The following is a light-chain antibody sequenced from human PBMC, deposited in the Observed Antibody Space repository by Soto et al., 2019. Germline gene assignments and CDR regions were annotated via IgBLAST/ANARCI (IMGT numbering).Light chain of an antibody. V-gene: IGKV3-20*01. Sequence: DIVLTQSPGTLSLSPGERATLSCRASQSVRSPYFAWYQQKPGQAPRLLIYGTSRRASGIPDRFSGSGSGTDFTFTISGLEPEDFAVFYCQQYSTLPHTFGQGTKLEVK. CDR2: GTS. CDR3: QQYSTLPHT. CDR1: QSVRSPY. J-gene: IGKJ2*01.